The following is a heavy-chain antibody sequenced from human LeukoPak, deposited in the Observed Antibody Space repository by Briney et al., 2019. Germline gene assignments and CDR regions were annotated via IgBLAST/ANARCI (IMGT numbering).Heavy chain of an antibody. CDR3: ARDLVATTKVWDY. V-gene: IGHV1-69*04. J-gene: IGHJ4*02. D-gene: IGHD5-12*01. CDR1: GGTFSSYA. CDR2: IIPILGIA. Sequence: SSVKVSCKASGGTFSSYAISWVRKAPGQGLEWMGRIIPILGIANYAQKFQGRVTITADKSTSTAYMELSSLRSEDTAVYYCARDLVATTKVWDYWGQGTLVTVSS.